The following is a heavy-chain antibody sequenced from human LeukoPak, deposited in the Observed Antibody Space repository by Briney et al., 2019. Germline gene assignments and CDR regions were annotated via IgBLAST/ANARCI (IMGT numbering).Heavy chain of an antibody. V-gene: IGHV1-69*13. CDR1: GGTFCSYA. D-gene: IGHD3-3*01. CDR3: ARSITIPYYWFDP. CDR2: IIPIFGTA. J-gene: IGHJ5*02. Sequence: SVKVSCKASGGTFCSYAISWVRQAPGQGLEWMGGIIPIFGTANYAQKFQGRVTITADESTSTAYMELSSLRSEDTAVYYCARSITIPYYWFDPWGQGTLVTVSS.